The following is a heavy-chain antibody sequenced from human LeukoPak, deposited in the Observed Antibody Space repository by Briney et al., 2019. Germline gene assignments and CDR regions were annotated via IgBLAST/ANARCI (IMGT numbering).Heavy chain of an antibody. CDR3: ARSSLRIAAAGHEYFQH. D-gene: IGHD6-13*01. CDR1: GGTFSSYA. J-gene: IGHJ1*01. V-gene: IGHV1-69*06. Sequence: VASVKVSCKASGGTFSSYAISWVRQAPGQGLEWMGGIIPIFGTANYAQKFQGRVTITADKPTSTAYMELSSLRSEDTAVYYCARSSLRIAAAGHEYFQHWGQGTLVTVSS. CDR2: IIPIFGTA.